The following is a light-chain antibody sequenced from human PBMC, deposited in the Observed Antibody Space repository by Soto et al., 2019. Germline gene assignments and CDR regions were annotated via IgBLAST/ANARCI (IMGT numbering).Light chain of an antibody. V-gene: IGKV4-1*01. J-gene: IGKJ4*01. CDR1: QSVLYSSNNKNY. CDR3: QQYYDSPLT. CDR2: WAS. Sequence: DIVMTQSPDSLAVSLGERATINCKSSQSVLYSSNNKNYLTWYQQKPGQPPKLPISWASTRESGVPERFSGSGSGTDFTLTISSLQAEDVAVYYCQQYYDSPLTFGGGTKVEIK.